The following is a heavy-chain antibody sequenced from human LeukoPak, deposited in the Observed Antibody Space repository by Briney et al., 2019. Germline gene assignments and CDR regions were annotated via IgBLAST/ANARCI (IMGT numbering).Heavy chain of an antibody. CDR2: ISWNSGSI. D-gene: IGHD3-22*01. Sequence: GGSLRLSCAASGFTFDDYAMHWVRQAPGKGLEWVSGISWNSGSIGYADSVKGRFTNSRDNAKNSLYLQMNSLRAEDTALYYCAKVNYYDSRGYSHFDYWGQGTLVTVSS. CDR3: AKVNYYDSRGYSHFDY. J-gene: IGHJ4*02. CDR1: GFTFDDYA. V-gene: IGHV3-9*01.